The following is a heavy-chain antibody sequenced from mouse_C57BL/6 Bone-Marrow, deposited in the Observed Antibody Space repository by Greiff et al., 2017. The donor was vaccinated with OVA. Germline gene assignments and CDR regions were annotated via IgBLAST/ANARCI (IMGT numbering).Heavy chain of an antibody. D-gene: IGHD3-2*02. V-gene: IGHV5-15*01. CDR2: ISNLAYSI. J-gene: IGHJ3*01. Sequence: EVQGVESGGGLVQPGGSLKLSCAASGFTFSDYGMAWVRQAPRKGPEWVAFISNLAYSIYYADTVTGRFTISRENAKNTLYLEMSSLRSEDTAMYYCARHRLGGFAYWGQGTLVTVSA. CDR3: ARHRLGGFAY. CDR1: GFTFSDYG.